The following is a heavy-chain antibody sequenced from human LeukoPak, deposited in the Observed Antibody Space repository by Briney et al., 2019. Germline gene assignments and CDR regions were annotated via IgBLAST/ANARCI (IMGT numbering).Heavy chain of an antibody. CDR3: AREIRYYYGSGTDY. Sequence: PSETLSLTCTVSGGSLSSVDYYWSWIRQPPGKGLEWIGNIYYSGSTYYNPSLKSRVTISVDTSKNQFSLKLSSVTAADTAVYYCAREIRYYYGSGTDYWGQGTLVTVSS. CDR1: GGSLSSVDYY. V-gene: IGHV4-30-4*08. D-gene: IGHD3-10*01. J-gene: IGHJ4*02. CDR2: IYYSGST.